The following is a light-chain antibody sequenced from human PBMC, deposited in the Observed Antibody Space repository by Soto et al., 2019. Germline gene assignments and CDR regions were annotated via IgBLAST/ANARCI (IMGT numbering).Light chain of an antibody. CDR3: QQYGSSRLT. CDR2: GAS. CDR1: QSVSSSY. J-gene: IGKJ4*01. Sequence: VLRQCADIAAWPLRKRTTLSCRASQSVSSSYLAWYQQKPGQAPRLRIYGASSRATGIPDRFSGSGFWTDFTLTISRLGAEDFAVYYCQQYGSSRLTFGGGTKVDIK. V-gene: IGKV3-20*01.